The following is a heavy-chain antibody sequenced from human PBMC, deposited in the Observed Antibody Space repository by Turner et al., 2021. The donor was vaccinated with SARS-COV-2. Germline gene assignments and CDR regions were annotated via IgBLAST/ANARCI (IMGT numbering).Heavy chain of an antibody. V-gene: IGHV1-2*02. Sequence: QVQLVQSGAEVKKPGASVTVSCTASGYTFTGYYMHWVRQAPGQGLEWMGWINPNSGGTNYAQKFQGRVTMTRDTSISTAYMELSRLRSDDTAVYYCAVLEMATITDAFDIWGQGTMVTVSS. CDR3: AVLEMATITDAFDI. D-gene: IGHD5-12*01. CDR2: INPNSGGT. J-gene: IGHJ3*02. CDR1: GYTFTGYY.